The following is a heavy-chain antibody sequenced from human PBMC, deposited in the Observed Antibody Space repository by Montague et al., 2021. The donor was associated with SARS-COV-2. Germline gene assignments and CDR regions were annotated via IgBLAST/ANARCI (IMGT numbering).Heavy chain of an antibody. J-gene: IGHJ3*01. D-gene: IGHD6-19*01. CDR2: VYYNGDS. CDR1: GGSIASHN. CDR3: ARGWAFDP. Sequence: SETLSLTCTVSGGSIASHNWNWIRQSPGKRQEWIGYVYYNGDSKNNHSPHSRVTISIDASENQFSLRLNSVTAADTAVYFCARGWAFDPWGQGRLVTVSS. V-gene: IGHV4-59*08.